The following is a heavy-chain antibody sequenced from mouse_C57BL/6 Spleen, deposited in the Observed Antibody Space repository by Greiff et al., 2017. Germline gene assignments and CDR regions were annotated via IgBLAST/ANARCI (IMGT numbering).Heavy chain of an antibody. V-gene: IGHV1-69*01. J-gene: IGHJ1*03. CDR3: ERYPRDWYFDV. Sequence: QVQLQQPGAELVMPGASVKLSCKASGYTFTSYWMHWVKQRPGQGLEWIGEIDPSDSYTNYNQKFKGKSTLTVDKSSSTAYMQLSSLTSEDSAVYYCERYPRDWYFDVWGTGTTVTVSS. CDR1: GYTFTSYW. CDR2: IDPSDSYT.